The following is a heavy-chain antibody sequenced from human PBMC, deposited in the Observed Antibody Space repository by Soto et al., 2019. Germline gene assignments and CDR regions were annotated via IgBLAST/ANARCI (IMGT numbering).Heavy chain of an antibody. J-gene: IGHJ4*02. V-gene: IGHV3-13*01. D-gene: IGHD6-19*01. CDR2: IGTAGDT. CDR1: GFTFSSYD. Sequence: EVQLVESGGGLVQPGGSLRLSCAASGFTFSSYDMHWVRQATGKGLEWVSAIGTAGDTYYPGSVKGRFTISRENAKNSLYFQMKSPRAGDTAVYYVARGGGVAGTLNYWGQGTLVTVSS. CDR3: ARGGGVAGTLNY.